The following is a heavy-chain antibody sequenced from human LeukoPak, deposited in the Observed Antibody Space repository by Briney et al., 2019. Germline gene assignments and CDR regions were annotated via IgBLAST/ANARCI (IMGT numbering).Heavy chain of an antibody. CDR1: GYTFAAYF. D-gene: IGHD2-2*01. CDR2: INPNTGDT. CDR3: SREAFCGSTSCHQDH. Sequence: GASVKVSCKASGYTFAAYFIFWVRQAPGQGLEWVGYINPNTGDTNYAQKFQGRVALTRDTSVSTAYMELTRLRSDDPAVYYCSREAFCGSTSCHQDHWGQGTLVTVSS. V-gene: IGHV1-2*02. J-gene: IGHJ4*02.